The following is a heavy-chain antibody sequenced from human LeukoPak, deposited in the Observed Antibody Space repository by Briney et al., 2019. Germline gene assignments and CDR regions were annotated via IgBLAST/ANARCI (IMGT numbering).Heavy chain of an antibody. D-gene: IGHD2/OR15-2a*01. CDR1: GGTFSSYA. CDR3: ARCSLSNSPGDYYYYYMDV. CDR2: IIPIFGTA. J-gene: IGHJ6*03. V-gene: IGHV1-69*05. Sequence: GASVTVSCKASGGTFSSYAISWVRQAPGQGLEWMGGIIPIFGTANYAQKFQGRVTITTDESTSTAYMELSSLRSEDTAVYYCARCSLSNSPGDYYYYYMDVWGKGTTVTVSS.